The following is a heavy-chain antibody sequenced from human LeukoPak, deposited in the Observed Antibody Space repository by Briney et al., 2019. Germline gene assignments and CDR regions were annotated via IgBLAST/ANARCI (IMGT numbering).Heavy chain of an antibody. V-gene: IGHV4-39*01. J-gene: IGHJ5*02. Sequence: ASETLSLTCAVYGGSFSGYYWGWIRQPPGKGLEWIGSIYYSGSTYYNPSLKSRVTISVDTSKNQFSLKLSSVTAADTAVYYCARQVVVPARNWFDPWGQGTLVTVSS. CDR2: IYYSGST. CDR1: GGSFSGYY. CDR3: ARQVVVPARNWFDP. D-gene: IGHD2-2*01.